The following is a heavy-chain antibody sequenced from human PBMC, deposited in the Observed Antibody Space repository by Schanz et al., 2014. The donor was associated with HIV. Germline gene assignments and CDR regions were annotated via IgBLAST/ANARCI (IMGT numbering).Heavy chain of an antibody. CDR1: GFPFETFT. CDR3: ARDGGSYNYGHPIDY. V-gene: IGHV3-21*02. J-gene: IGHJ4*02. Sequence: EVQLVESGGGLVQPGGSLRLSCAASGFPFETFTMNWVRQAPGKGLEWIASISSSGRYIFYADSLKGRFTISRDNAKNSLALQVDSLRAEDTAVYYCARDGGSYNYGHPIDYWGQGTLVTVSS. D-gene: IGHD5-18*01. CDR2: ISSSGRYI.